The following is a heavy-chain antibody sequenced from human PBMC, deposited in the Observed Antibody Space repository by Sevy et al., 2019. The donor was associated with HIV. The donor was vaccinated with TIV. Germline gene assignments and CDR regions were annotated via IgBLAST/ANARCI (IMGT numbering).Heavy chain of an antibody. J-gene: IGHJ6*02. V-gene: IGHV3-23*01. Sequence: GGSLRLSCAASGFTFSSYAMSWVRQAPGKGLQWVSVISGSGTTTYYADSVKGRLTISRDNAKNSLYLQMNSLRAEDTAVYYCARGEVNYDSLIPIRTEGGYYYGMDVWGQGTTVTVSS. CDR1: GFTFSSYA. CDR2: ISGSGTTT. D-gene: IGHD3-3*01. CDR3: ARGEVNYDSLIPIRTEGGYYYGMDV.